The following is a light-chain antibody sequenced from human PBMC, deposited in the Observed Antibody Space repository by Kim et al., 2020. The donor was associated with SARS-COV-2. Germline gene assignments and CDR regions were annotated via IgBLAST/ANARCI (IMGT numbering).Light chain of an antibody. CDR3: QQYNSYPWT. CDR1: QIITTW. CDR2: KAS. V-gene: IGKV1-5*03. Sequence: ASVGDRVTITCRASQIITTWLAWYQQKPGKAPKLLIYKASSLESGVPSRFSGSGSGTDFTLTVSSLQPDDFATYYCQQYNSYPWTFGQGTKVDIK. J-gene: IGKJ1*01.